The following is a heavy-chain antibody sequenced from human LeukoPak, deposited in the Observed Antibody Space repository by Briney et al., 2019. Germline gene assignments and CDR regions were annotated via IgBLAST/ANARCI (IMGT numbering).Heavy chain of an antibody. Sequence: GGSLRLSCAASGFTVSSNYMSWVRQAPGKGLEWVSVIYSGGSTYYADSVKGRFTISRDNSKNTLYLQMNSLRVEDTAVYYCTRDESFYGSGRYYWGQGTLVTVSS. D-gene: IGHD3-10*01. J-gene: IGHJ4*02. V-gene: IGHV3-53*01. CDR1: GFTVSSNY. CDR2: IYSGGST. CDR3: TRDESFYGSGRYY.